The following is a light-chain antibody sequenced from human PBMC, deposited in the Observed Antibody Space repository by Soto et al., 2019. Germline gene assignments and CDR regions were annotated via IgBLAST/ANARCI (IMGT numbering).Light chain of an antibody. V-gene: IGLV3-21*02. CDR1: NIGTKG. J-gene: IGLJ2*01. Sequence: SYELTQPPSVSVAPGQTASITCGGNNIGTKGVHWYQQKSGQAPAVVVYDDTDRPSGIPERFSGSNSGNTATLSISRVEAGDEADYYCQVWDTSSAVVFGGGTKVTVL. CDR2: DDT. CDR3: QVWDTSSAVV.